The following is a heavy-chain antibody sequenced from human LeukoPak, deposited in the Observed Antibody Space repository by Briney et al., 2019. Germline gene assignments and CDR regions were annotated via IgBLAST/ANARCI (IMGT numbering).Heavy chain of an antibody. Sequence: ASVKVSCKASGGTFSSYTISWVRQAPGQGLEWMGRIIPILGIANYAQKFQGRVTITADKSTSTAYMELSSLRSEDTAVYYRARDNGYCSGGSCYWNWFDPWGQGTLVTVSS. CDR2: IIPILGIA. CDR1: GGTFSSYT. V-gene: IGHV1-69*04. D-gene: IGHD2-15*01. J-gene: IGHJ5*02. CDR3: ARDNGYCSGGSCYWNWFDP.